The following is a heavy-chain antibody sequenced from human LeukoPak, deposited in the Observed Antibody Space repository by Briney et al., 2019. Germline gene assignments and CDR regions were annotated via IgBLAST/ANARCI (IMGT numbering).Heavy chain of an antibody. V-gene: IGHV3-21*01. Sequence: SGGSLRLSCAASGLTFKIYSMNWVRQAPGKGLEWVSSISTSSSHMYYADSVKGRFTISRDNAKNSLYLQMNTLRAEDTAVYYCARDDTSAHFFDYWGQGTLVTVSS. D-gene: IGHD3-10*01. J-gene: IGHJ4*02. CDR3: ARDDTSAHFFDY. CDR2: ISTSSSHM. CDR1: GLTFKIYS.